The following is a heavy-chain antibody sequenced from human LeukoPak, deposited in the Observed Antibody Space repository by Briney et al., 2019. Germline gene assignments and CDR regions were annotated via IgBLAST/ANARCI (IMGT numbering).Heavy chain of an antibody. CDR3: ARAFYSASGSYPH. V-gene: IGHV1-3*01. Sequence: ASVKVSCKTSGYTFISYLLHWVRLAPGQSLEWMGWINAGNGNTKYSQRFQGRITFSRDTSATTAYMELSSLTSEDTAVYYCARAFYSASGSYPHWGQGTLVTVSS. CDR1: GYTFISYL. D-gene: IGHD3-10*01. CDR2: INAGNGNT. J-gene: IGHJ4*02.